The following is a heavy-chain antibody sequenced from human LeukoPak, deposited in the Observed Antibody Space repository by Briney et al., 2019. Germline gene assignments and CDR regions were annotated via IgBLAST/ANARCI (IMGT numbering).Heavy chain of an antibody. V-gene: IGHV1-69*05. CDR3: ARKIFDSSGYYYFDY. CDR2: IIPIFGTA. J-gene: IGHJ4*02. Sequence: PVKVSCKASGGTFSSYAISWVRQAPGQGLEWMGGIIPIFGTANYAQKFQGRVTITTGESTSTAYMELSSLRSEDTAVYYCARKIFDSSGYYYFDYWGQGTLVTVSS. D-gene: IGHD3-22*01. CDR1: GGTFSSYA.